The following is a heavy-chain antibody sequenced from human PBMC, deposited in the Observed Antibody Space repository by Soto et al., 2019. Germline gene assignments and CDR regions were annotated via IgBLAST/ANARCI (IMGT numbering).Heavy chain of an antibody. CDR1: GFDVSVNY. D-gene: IGHD6-19*01. Sequence: EVQLVESGGDLVQPGGSLRLSCAASGFDVSVNYMSWVRQAPGKGLEWVSIIYSGGTTDYADSVKGRFTISRDNSKNTMYLQRTSLRAEDTAVYYCARDGPYSSAYYVDYFWGQGTLVTVSS. CDR2: IYSGGTT. CDR3: ARDGPYSSAYYVDYF. J-gene: IGHJ4*02. V-gene: IGHV3-66*01.